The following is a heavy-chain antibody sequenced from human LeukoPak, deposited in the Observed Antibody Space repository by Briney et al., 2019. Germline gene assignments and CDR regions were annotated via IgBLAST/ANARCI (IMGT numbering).Heavy chain of an antibody. CDR2: INHSGST. J-gene: IGHJ4*02. D-gene: IGHD3-16*02. V-gene: IGHV4-34*01. CDR3: ARGAGITVGGVIVIPYFDY. Sequence: SETLSLTCAVYGGSFSGYYWSWIRQPPGKGLEWIGEINHSGSTTYNPSLKSRVTISVDTSKNQFSLKLSSVTAADTAVYYCARGAGITVGGVIVIPYFDYWGQGTLVTVSS. CDR1: GGSFSGYY.